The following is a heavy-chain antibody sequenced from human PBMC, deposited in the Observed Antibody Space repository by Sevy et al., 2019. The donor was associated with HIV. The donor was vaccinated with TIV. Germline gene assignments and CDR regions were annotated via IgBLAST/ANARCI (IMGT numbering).Heavy chain of an antibody. CDR3: AKDQYSSSWMVYAFDI. Sequence: GGSLRLSCAASGFTFSSYGMHWVRQAPGKGLEWVAVISYDGSNKYYADSVKGRFTISRDNSKNTLYLQMNSLRAEDTAVYYCAKDQYSSSWMVYAFDIWGQGTMVTVSS. CDR2: ISYDGSNK. V-gene: IGHV3-30*18. J-gene: IGHJ3*02. CDR1: GFTFSSYG. D-gene: IGHD6-13*01.